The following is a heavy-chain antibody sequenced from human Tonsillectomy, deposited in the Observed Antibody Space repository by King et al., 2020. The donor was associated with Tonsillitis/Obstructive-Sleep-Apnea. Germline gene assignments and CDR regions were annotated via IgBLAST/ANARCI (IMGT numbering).Heavy chain of an antibody. Sequence: FQLVQSGAEVKKPGESLRISCKGFGYGFPSYWIAWVRQMPGRGLEWMGIIYPGDSDTRYSPSFQGQVTISADKSIRTAYLQGNNLKTSDTAIYYCARPTGDCSGGNCYSDYGGQGTLVTVSS. CDR1: GYGFPSYW. J-gene: IGHJ4*02. CDR2: IYPGDSDT. CDR3: ARPTGDCSGGNCYSDY. V-gene: IGHV5-51*01. D-gene: IGHD2-15*01.